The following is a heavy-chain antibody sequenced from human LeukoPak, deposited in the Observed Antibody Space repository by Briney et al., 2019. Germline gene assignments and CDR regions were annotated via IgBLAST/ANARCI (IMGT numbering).Heavy chain of an antibody. CDR1: GFTFSSYA. V-gene: IGHV3-23*01. CDR3: AKSTSWAVAGTIRDAFDI. J-gene: IGHJ3*02. Sequence: GGSLRLSCAASGFTFSSYAMSWVRQAPGKGLEWVSAISGSGGSTYYADSVKGRFTISRDNSKNTLYLQMNSLRAEDTAVYYCAKSTSWAVAGTIRDAFDIWGQGTMVTVSS. CDR2: ISGSGGST. D-gene: IGHD6-19*01.